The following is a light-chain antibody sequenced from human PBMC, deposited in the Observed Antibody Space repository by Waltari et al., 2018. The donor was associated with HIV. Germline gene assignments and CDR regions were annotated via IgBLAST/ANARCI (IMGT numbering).Light chain of an antibody. CDR3: AAWDDSLNGLWV. J-gene: IGLJ3*02. V-gene: IGLV1-44*01. CDR1: SSNIGSNT. CDR2: GNK. Sequence: QSVLTQSPSTSGTPGQRVTISCSGSSSNIGSNTVNWYQHLPGTAPKLLIYGNKQRPSGVPDRCSGSKSGTSASLAISVLQSEDEADYYCAAWDDSLNGLWVFGGGTKLTVL.